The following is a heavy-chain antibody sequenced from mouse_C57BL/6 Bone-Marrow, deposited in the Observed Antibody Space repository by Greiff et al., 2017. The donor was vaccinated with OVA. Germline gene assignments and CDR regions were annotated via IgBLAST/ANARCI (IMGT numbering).Heavy chain of an antibody. J-gene: IGHJ1*03. CDR3: ARPEAYDYDGGFYWYFDV. D-gene: IGHD2-4*01. CDR1: GFTFSSYG. V-gene: IGHV5-6*01. CDR2: ISSGGSYT. Sequence: EVQLVESGGDLVKPGGSLKLSCAASGFTFSSYGMSWVRQTPDKRLEWVATISSGGSYTYYPDSVKGRFTISRDNAKNTLYLQMSSLKSEDTAMYYCARPEAYDYDGGFYWYFDVWGTGTTVTVSS.